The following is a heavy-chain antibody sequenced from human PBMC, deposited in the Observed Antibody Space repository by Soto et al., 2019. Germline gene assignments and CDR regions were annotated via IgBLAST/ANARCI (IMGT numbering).Heavy chain of an antibody. D-gene: IGHD2-2*01. V-gene: IGHV1-8*01. CDR2: MNPNSGNT. J-gene: IGHJ6*03. CDR3: AKGGDIVVVPAAMRYYYYYMDV. CDR1: GYTFTSYD. Sequence: ASVKVSCKASGYTFTSYDINWVRQATGQGLEWMGWMNPNSGNTGYAQKFQGRVTMTRNTSISTAYMELSSLRSEDTAVYYCAKGGDIVVVPAAMRYYYYYMDVWGKGTTVTVSS.